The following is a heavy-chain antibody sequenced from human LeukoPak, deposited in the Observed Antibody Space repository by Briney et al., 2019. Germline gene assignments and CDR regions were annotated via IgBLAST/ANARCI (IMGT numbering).Heavy chain of an antibody. V-gene: IGHV3-23*01. Sequence: PGGSLRLSCAASGFTFNSYAMSWVRQAPGKGLEWVSSISNTGSSTYDAYSVKGRFTISRDNSKNTLYLQMNSLRAEDTAVYYCAKAPGYYYYYGMDVWGHGTTVAVSS. J-gene: IGHJ6*02. CDR2: ISNTGSST. CDR1: GFTFNSYA. CDR3: AKAPGYYYYYGMDV.